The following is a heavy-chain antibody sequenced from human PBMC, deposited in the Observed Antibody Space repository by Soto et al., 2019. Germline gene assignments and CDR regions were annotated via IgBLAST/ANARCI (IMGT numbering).Heavy chain of an antibody. V-gene: IGHV3-33*01. CDR3: ARDNERFLEWFPRGGWFDP. J-gene: IGHJ5*02. D-gene: IGHD3-3*01. CDR2: IRYDGSHE. Sequence: QVQLVESGGGVVQPGSSLRLACAASGLTFINYAMHWVRQAPGKGLEWVAVIRYDGSHENYADSVKGRFTISRDNAKNSLYLQMNSLRAEDTAVYYCARDNERFLEWFPRGGWFDPWGQGTLVTVSS. CDR1: GLTFINYA.